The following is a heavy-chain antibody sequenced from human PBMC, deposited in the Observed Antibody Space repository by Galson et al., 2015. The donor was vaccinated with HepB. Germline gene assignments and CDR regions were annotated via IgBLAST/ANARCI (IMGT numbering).Heavy chain of an antibody. CDR2: IWYDDASNK. V-gene: IGHV3-33*01. D-gene: IGHD1-1*01. J-gene: IGHJ2*01. CDR3: ARALGVPQRPAGWYFDL. Sequence: SLRLSCAASGFTFTSYAMYWVRQAPGKGLEWVAIIWYDDASNKYYADSVKGRFTISRDNSKNTVYLQMSSLRAEDTAVYYCARALGVPQRPAGWYFDLWGRGTLVTVSS. CDR1: GFTFTSYA.